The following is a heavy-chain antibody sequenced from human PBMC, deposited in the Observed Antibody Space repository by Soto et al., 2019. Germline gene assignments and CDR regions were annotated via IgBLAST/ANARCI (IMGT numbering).Heavy chain of an antibody. CDR3: ARHQVSKGNPFDY. J-gene: IGHJ4*02. CDR2: IYYSGST. V-gene: IGHV4-39*01. Sequence: SETLSLTCTVSGGSISSSSYYWGWIRQPPGKGLEWIGSIYYSGSTYYNPSLKSRVTISVDTSKNQFSLKLSSVTAADTAVYYCARHQVSKGNPFDYWGQGTLVTVSS. CDR1: GGSISSSSYY. D-gene: IGHD1-20*01.